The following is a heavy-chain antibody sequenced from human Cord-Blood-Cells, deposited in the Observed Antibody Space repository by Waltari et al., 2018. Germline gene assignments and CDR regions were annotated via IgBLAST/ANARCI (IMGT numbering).Heavy chain of an antibody. CDR3: AESQNQYYDFWSGYYLPFDY. J-gene: IGHJ4*02. CDR2: IIPIFGTA. CDR1: GGTLSSDA. V-gene: IGHV1-69*01. Sequence: QVQLVQSGAEVKKPGSSVKVSGKASGGTLSSDAISWVRPDLDKGFMWWVGGIIPIFGTANYAKKFQGRDTITADESTSTAYMELSSLRAEDTAVYYCAESQNQYYDFWSGYYLPFDYWGQGTLVTVSS. D-gene: IGHD3-3*01.